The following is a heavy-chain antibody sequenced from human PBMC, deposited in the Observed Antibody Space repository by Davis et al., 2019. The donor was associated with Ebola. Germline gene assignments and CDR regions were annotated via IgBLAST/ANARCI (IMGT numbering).Heavy chain of an antibody. CDR3: AKLDTAMVTWKPFDY. CDR1: GFTFSDYY. Sequence: GESLKISCAASGFTFSDYYMSWVRQAPGKGLEWVSAISGSRGSTYYADSVKGRFTISRDNSKNTLYLQMNSLRAEDTAVYYCAKLDTAMVTWKPFDYWGQGTLVTVSS. V-gene: IGHV3-23*01. D-gene: IGHD5-18*01. CDR2: ISGSRGST. J-gene: IGHJ4*02.